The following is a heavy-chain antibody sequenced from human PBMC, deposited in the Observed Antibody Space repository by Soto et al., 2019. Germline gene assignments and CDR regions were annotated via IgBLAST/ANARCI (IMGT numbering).Heavy chain of an antibody. CDR3: ARDSSSWYWDHYYYGMDV. Sequence: EASVKVSCKASGYTFTSYGISWVRQAPGQGLEWMGWISAYNGNTNYAQKLQGRVTMTTDTSTSTAYMELRSLRSDDTAVYYCARDSSSWYWDHYYYGMDVWGQGTTVTV. CDR2: ISAYNGNT. V-gene: IGHV1-18*01. D-gene: IGHD6-13*01. J-gene: IGHJ6*02. CDR1: GYTFTSYG.